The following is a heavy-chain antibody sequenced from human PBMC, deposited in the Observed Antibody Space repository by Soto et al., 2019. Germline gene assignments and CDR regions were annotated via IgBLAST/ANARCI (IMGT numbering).Heavy chain of an antibody. V-gene: IGHV4-4*02. Sequence: PSETLSLTCAVSGGSISSSNWWSWVRQPPGKGLEWIGEIYHSGSTNYNPSPKSRVTISVDKSKNQFSLKLSSVTAADTAVYYCARVSKSMVRGVITGYGMDVWGQGTTVT. J-gene: IGHJ6*02. CDR2: IYHSGST. CDR1: GGSISSSNW. D-gene: IGHD3-10*01. CDR3: ARVSKSMVRGVITGYGMDV.